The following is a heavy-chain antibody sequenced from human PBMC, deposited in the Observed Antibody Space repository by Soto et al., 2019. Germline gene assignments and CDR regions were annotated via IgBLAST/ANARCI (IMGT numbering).Heavy chain of an antibody. V-gene: IGHV1-69*13. D-gene: IGHD3-22*01. Sequence: SVKVSCKASGGTFSSYAISWVRQAPGQGLEWMGGIIPIFGTANYAQKFQGRVTITADESTSTAYMELSSLRSEDTAVYYCARDFGYSDSSDYLFDYRGQGTLVTVSS. CDR3: ARDFGYSDSSDYLFDY. J-gene: IGHJ4*02. CDR2: IIPIFGTA. CDR1: GGTFSSYA.